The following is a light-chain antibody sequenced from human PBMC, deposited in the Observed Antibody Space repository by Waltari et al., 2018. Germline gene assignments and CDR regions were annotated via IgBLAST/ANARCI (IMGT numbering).Light chain of an antibody. Sequence: EIVLTQSPGTLSLSTGERATLSCRASQSVSSSYLAWYQQKPGQAPRLLSYGASSRATGIPDRFSCSGYGTDFTLTISRLEPEDFAVYYFQQYGSSPLYTFVQGTKLEIK. V-gene: IGKV3-20*01. CDR1: QSVSSSY. CDR2: GAS. J-gene: IGKJ2*01. CDR3: QQYGSSPLYT.